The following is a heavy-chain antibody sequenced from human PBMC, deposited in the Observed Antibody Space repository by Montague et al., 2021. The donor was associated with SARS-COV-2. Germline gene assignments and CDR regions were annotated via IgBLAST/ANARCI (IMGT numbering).Heavy chain of an antibody. Sequence: SLRLSCAASGFTFSSYAMHWVRQAPGKGLEWVAVISYDGSNKHYADSVKDRFTISRDNSKNTLYLQMNSLRAEDTAVYYCARDYDDYIWGSWGPFDYWGQGTLVTVSS. J-gene: IGHJ4*02. CDR2: ISYDGSNK. D-gene: IGHD3-16*01. V-gene: IGHV3-30*04. CDR1: GFTFSSYA. CDR3: ARDYDDYIWGSWGPFDY.